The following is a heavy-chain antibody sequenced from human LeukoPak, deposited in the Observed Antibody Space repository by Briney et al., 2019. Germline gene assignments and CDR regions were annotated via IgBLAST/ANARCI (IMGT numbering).Heavy chain of an antibody. CDR2: ISSSSSTI. J-gene: IGHJ4*02. CDR3: AIKRGSGWSHFDY. V-gene: IGHV3-48*04. Sequence: SGGSLRLSCAASGFTSSSYSMNWVRQAPGKGLEWVSYISSSSSTIYYADSVKGRFTISRDNAKNSLYLQMNSLRAEDTAVYYCAIKRGSGWSHFDYWGQGTLVTVSS. D-gene: IGHD6-19*01. CDR1: GFTSSSYS.